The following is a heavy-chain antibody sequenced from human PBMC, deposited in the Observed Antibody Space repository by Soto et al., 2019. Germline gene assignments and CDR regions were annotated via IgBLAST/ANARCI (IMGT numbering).Heavy chain of an antibody. CDR3: ARTVGWHDP. Sequence: SQTLSLTCAISGDSVSSNSAAWNWIRPSPSRGLEWLGRTYYRSKWYKEYAASVKSRITINPDTSKNQFSLQLNSVSPEDTAVYYCARTVGWHDPWGQGSLVTVSS. CDR2: TYYRSKWYK. CDR1: GDSVSSNSAA. J-gene: IGHJ5*02. D-gene: IGHD6-19*01. V-gene: IGHV6-1*01.